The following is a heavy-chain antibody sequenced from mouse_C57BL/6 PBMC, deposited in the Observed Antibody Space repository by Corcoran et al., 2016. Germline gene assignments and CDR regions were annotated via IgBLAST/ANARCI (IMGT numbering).Heavy chain of an antibody. CDR1: GDTFTTYG. CDR2: INTYSGVP. CDR3: ASHYYGSSYWYFDV. J-gene: IGHJ1*03. Sequence: QIQLVQSGPELKKPGETVKISCKASGDTFTTYGLSWVKQAPGKGLKWMGWINTYSGVPTYADDFKGRFAFSLETSASTAYLQINNLKNEDTATYVCASHYYGSSYWYFDVWGTGTTVTVSS. V-gene: IGHV9-3*01. D-gene: IGHD1-1*01.